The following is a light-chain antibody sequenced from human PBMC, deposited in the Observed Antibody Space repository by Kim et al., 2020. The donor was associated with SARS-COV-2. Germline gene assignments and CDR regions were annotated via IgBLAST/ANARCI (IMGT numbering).Light chain of an antibody. CDR2: AAS. CDR1: QSISSY. V-gene: IGKV1-39*01. J-gene: IGKJ1*01. CDR3: QQSYSTPPT. Sequence: ASVGDRVTTSCPARQSISSYLNWYQQKPGKAPKILIYAASSLQSGVPSRFSGSGSGTDFTLTISSLQPQDFSTYYCQQSYSTPPTFGQGTKVDIK.